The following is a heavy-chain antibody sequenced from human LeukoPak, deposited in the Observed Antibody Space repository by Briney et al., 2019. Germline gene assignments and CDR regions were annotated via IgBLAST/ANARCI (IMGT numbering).Heavy chain of an antibody. D-gene: IGHD3-9*01. J-gene: IGHJ4*02. CDR1: GFTFSAYW. V-gene: IGHV3-74*01. CDR2: VKYDGSTT. Sequence: GGSLRLSCAASGFTFSAYWMHWVRQAPGKGLVWVSRVKYDGSTTTYSDSVKGRFTISRDNAKNILYLQMNSLRVEDTAVYYCARDLDWLLFDYWGQGTLVTVSS. CDR3: ARDLDWLLFDY.